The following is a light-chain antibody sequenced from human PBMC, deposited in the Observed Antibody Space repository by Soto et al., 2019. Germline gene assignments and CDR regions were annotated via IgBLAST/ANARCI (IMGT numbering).Light chain of an antibody. Sequence: IGGTRVLWSQCVAPGESATLSCRASQSVSSSYLAWYQQRPGQAPRLLIYGASSRATGIPDRFSGSGSGTDFTHTIRCLVAEQSREYYCPPYGSSEPCTFAPGTKVDIK. CDR3: PPYGSSEPCT. J-gene: IGKJ3*01. V-gene: IGKV3-20*01. CDR1: QSVSSSY. CDR2: GAS.